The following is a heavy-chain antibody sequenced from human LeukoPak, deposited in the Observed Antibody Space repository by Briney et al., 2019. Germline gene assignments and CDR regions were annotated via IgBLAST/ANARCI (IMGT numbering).Heavy chain of an antibody. CDR2: IFGSGGSA. D-gene: IGHD6-19*01. CDR1: GFTFNTYA. J-gene: IGHJ4*02. V-gene: IGHV3-23*01. Sequence: QPGGSLRLSCAASGFTFNTYAMYWVRQAPGKGLEWVSGIFGSGGSAHYADSVKGRFTISRDNSKNTVYLQMNSLRAEDTAVYYCAKTTTGYSSGRYPGWPADSWDQGALVTVSS. CDR3: AKTTTGYSSGRYPGWPADS.